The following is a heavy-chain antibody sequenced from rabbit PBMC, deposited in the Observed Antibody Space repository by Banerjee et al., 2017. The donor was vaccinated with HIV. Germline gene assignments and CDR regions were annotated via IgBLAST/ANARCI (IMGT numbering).Heavy chain of an antibody. D-gene: IGHD4-1*01. CDR1: GFSFSSSYW. V-gene: IGHV1S40*01. J-gene: IGHJ4*01. CDR2: IYSGDGST. CDR3: VRDGGSGWGDRHYFNL. Sequence: QSLEESGGDLVKPGASLTLTCTASGFSFSSSYWICWVRQAPGKGLEWIGCIYSGDGSTYYASWVNGRFTISSHNAQNTLYLQLNSLTAADTATYFCVRDGGSGWGDRHYFNLWGPGTLVTVS.